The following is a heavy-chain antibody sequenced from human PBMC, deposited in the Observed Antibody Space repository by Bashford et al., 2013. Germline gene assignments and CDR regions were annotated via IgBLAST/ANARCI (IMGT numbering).Heavy chain of an antibody. V-gene: IGHV3-74*01. CDR1: AFSFSDYY. Sequence: GGSLRLSCAASAFSFSDYYMNWIRQAPGKGLVWVSRINSDGTITAYADSVKGRFTVSRDNTKNTLYLEMNSLRGEDTGEYFCRIWDYDLDVWGQGTTVTVSS. J-gene: IGHJ6*03. D-gene: IGHD7-27*01. CDR3: RIWDYDLDV. CDR2: INSDGTIT.